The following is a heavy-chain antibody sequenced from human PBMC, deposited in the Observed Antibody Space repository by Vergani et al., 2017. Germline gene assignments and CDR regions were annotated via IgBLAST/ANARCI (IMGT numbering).Heavy chain of an antibody. CDR1: GGSISSGGYS. CDR2: IYHSGST. V-gene: IGHV4-30-2*01. D-gene: IGHD3-9*01. CDR3: ARAVLRYFAWPAPYYMDV. J-gene: IGHJ6*03. Sequence: QLQLQESGSGLVKPSQTLSLTCAVSGGSISSGGYSWSWIRQPPGKGLEWIGYIYHSGSTYYNPSLKSRVTISVDRSKNQFSLKLSSVTAADTAVYYCARAVLRYFAWPAPYYMDVWGKGTTVTVSS.